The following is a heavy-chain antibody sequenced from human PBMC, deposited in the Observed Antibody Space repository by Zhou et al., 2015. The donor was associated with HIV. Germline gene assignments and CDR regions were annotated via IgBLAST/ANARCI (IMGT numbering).Heavy chain of an antibody. CDR3: ARGAPGAGTSDDAFDI. CDR1: GGTFSSYA. CDR2: IFGTA. J-gene: IGHJ3*02. D-gene: IGHD6-19*01. Sequence: QVQLVQSGAEVKKPGSSVKVSCKASGGTFSSYAISWVRQAPIFGTANYAQKFQGRVTITADESTSTAYMELSSLRSEDTAVYYCARGAPGAGTSDDAFDIWGQGTMVTVSS. V-gene: IGHV1-69*12.